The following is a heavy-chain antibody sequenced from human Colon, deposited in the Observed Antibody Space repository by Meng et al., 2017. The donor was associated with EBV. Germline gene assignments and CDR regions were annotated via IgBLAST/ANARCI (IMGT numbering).Heavy chain of an antibody. CDR3: ARASYGSGSPLGESWFDP. J-gene: IGHJ5*02. V-gene: IGHV4-31*03. CDR2: IHSSGST. Sequence: QVQLQWSGPGLDKPSQTLSLTCTVSGGSISSGGYYWSWIRQHPGKGLEWIGYIHSSGSTYYNPSLRSRLTISVDTSKNQFSLKLSSVTAADTAVYYCARASYGSGSPLGESWFDPWGQGTLVTVSS. CDR1: GGSISSGGYY. D-gene: IGHD3-10*01.